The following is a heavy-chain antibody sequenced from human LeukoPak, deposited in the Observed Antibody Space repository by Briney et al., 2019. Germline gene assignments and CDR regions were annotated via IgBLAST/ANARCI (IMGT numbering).Heavy chain of an antibody. CDR1: GFTFSSYA. CDR3: AGATVAGKYYYYYYYMDV. V-gene: IGHV3-23*01. Sequence: GGSLRLSCAASGFTFSSYAMSWVRQAPGNGLEWVSAISGSGGSTHYADSVKGRFTISRDNSKNTLYLQMNSLRAEDTAVYYCAGATVAGKYYYYYYYMDVWGKGTTVTISS. D-gene: IGHD6-19*01. J-gene: IGHJ6*03. CDR2: ISGSGGST.